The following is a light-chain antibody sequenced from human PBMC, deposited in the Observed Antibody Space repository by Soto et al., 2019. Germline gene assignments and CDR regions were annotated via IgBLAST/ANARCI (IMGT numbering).Light chain of an antibody. CDR1: RRISAT. Sequence: EIVMTQSPATLSVSPGERPTLSGRASRRISATLAWYQQKPGQAPRLLIYGASRRATGFPARFSGSGSGTDFTLTISSLQSEDFAVYYCQQFDNWPWTFGQGTKVEIK. J-gene: IGKJ1*01. CDR3: QQFDNWPWT. CDR2: GAS. V-gene: IGKV3-15*01.